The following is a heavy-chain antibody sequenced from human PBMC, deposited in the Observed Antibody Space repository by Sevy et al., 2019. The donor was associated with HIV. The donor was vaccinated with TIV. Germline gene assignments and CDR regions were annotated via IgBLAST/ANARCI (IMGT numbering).Heavy chain of an antibody. D-gene: IGHD6-19*01. V-gene: IGHV4-59*01. CDR3: ARELISGRYYGMDV. CDR1: GGSSSSYY. J-gene: IGHJ6*02. CDR2: HYYTGST. Sequence: SETLSLTCTVSGGSSSSYYWNWIRRSPGKGLEWIGYHYYTGSTNDNPSLKSRVTISVDTSKNQFSLKLTSVTAADTAVYYCARELISGRYYGMDVWGQGTTVTVSS.